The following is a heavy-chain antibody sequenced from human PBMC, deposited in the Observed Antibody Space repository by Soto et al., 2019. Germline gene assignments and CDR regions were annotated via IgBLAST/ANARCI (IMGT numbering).Heavy chain of an antibody. CDR1: GGSISSYY. Sequence: SETLSLTCTVSGGSISSYYWSWIRQPPGKGLEWIGYIYYSGSTNYNPSLKSRVTISVDTSKNQFSLKLSSVTAADTAVYSWARAHGYRNNDSHYYYGMDVWGQGTTVTVSS. CDR3: ARAHGYRNNDSHYYYGMDV. CDR2: IYYSGST. D-gene: IGHD4-4*01. J-gene: IGHJ6*02. V-gene: IGHV4-59*01.